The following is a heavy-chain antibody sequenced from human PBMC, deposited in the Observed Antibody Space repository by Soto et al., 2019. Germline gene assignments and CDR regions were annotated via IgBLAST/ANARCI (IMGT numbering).Heavy chain of an antibody. D-gene: IGHD3-10*01. V-gene: IGHV3-30-3*01. CDR2: ISYDGSNK. Sequence: GGSLRLSCAASGFTFSSCAMHWVRQAPGKGLEWVAVISYDGSNKYYADSVKGRFTISRDNSKNTLYLQMNSLRAEDTAVYYCARDMVPEPPYYFDYWGQGTLVTVSS. J-gene: IGHJ4*02. CDR3: ARDMVPEPPYYFDY. CDR1: GFTFSSCA.